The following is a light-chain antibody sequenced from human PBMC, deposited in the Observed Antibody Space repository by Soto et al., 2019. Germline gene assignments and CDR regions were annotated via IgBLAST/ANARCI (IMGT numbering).Light chain of an antibody. CDR2: SAS. Sequence: DIHFTQSPSFLSASVGDTVTITCRASQALSNYLAWYQQKPGKAPDLLIYSASTLQSGVPSRFSGSGSETEFSLTIRALQPEDFATYYCQQLSRYPLTFGGGTKVDIK. J-gene: IGKJ4*01. CDR3: QQLSRYPLT. V-gene: IGKV1-9*01. CDR1: QALSNY.